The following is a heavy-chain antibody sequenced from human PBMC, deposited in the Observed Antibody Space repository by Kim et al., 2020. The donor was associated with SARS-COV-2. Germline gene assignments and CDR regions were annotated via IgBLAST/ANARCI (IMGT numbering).Heavy chain of an antibody. CDR2: IIPIFGTA. CDR1: GGTFSSYA. V-gene: IGHV1-69*13. CDR3: ARDDTYCSGGSCYGYYCGMDV. Sequence: SVKVSCKASGGTFSSYAISWVRQAPGQGLEWMGGIIPIFGTANYAQKFQGRVTITADASTSTAYMELSSLRSEDTAVYYCARDDTYCSGGSCYGYYCGMDVWGQGAPVTVSS. D-gene: IGHD2-15*01. J-gene: IGHJ6*02.